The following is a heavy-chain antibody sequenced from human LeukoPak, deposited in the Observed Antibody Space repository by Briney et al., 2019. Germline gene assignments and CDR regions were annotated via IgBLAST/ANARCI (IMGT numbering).Heavy chain of an antibody. J-gene: IGHJ2*01. CDR3: ARQGGGFWYFDL. D-gene: IGHD6-25*01. CDR1: GGSISSYY. Sequence: PSETLSITCTVSGGSISSYYWSWIRQPPGKGLEWIGYIYYSGSTNYNPSLKSRVTISVDTSKNQFSLKLSSVTAADTAVYYCARQGGGFWYFDLWGRGTLVTVSS. V-gene: IGHV4-59*08. CDR2: IYYSGST.